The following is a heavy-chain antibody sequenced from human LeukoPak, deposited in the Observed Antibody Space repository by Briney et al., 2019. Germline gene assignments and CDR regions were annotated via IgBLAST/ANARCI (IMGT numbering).Heavy chain of an antibody. V-gene: IGHV4-31*03. J-gene: IGHJ4*02. D-gene: IGHD3-10*01. CDR1: GGSISSGGYY. Sequence: SQTLSLTCTVSGGSISSGGYYWSWIRQHPGKGLEWIGYIYYSGSTYYNPSLKSRVTISVDTSKNQFSLKLSSVTAADTAVYYCARDPNYYGSGSYRNFDYWGQGTLVTVSS. CDR2: IYYSGST. CDR3: ARDPNYYGSGSYRNFDY.